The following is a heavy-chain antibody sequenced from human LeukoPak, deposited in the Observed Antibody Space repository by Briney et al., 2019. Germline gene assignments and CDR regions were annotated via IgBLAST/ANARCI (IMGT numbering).Heavy chain of an antibody. D-gene: IGHD4-17*01. J-gene: IGHJ3*02. V-gene: IGHV4-59*11. Sequence: PSETLSLTCTVFGGSFSSHYWSWIRQPPGKGLEWIGYISYIGSTNYNPSLKSRVTISVDTSKNQFSLKLRSVTAADAAVYFCAGDPTTVTKGLEIWGQGTMVTVSS. CDR2: ISYIGST. CDR1: GGSFSSHY. CDR3: AGDPTTVTKGLEI.